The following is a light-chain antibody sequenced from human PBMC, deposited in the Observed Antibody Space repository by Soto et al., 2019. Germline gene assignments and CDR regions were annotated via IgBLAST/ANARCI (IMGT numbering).Light chain of an antibody. V-gene: IGLV2-14*01. CDR3: SSYTSSSTLDV. CDR1: SSDVGGYNY. Sequence: QSALTQPASVSGSPGQSITISCTGTSSDVGGYNYVSWYQQHPGKAPKLMIYEVSNRPSGVSNRFSGSKYGNTASLTISGLQAEDEADYYCSSYTSSSTLDVFGTGPKVTVL. J-gene: IGLJ1*01. CDR2: EVS.